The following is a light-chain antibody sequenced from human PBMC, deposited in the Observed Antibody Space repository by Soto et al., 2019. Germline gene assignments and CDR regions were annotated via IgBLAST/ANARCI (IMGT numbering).Light chain of an antibody. CDR3: QQYKNGTPTWT. V-gene: IGKV3-15*01. Sequence: EIVMTQSPATLSVSPGQRATLSCRASQSVSSDLAWYQQKPGQAPSLLIYGPSTRTTGIPAKFSGSQSGTEFTRTIISLQPEDVAVYYCQQYKNGTPTWTFGQGTKVAIK. CDR1: QSVSSD. CDR2: GPS. J-gene: IGKJ1*01.